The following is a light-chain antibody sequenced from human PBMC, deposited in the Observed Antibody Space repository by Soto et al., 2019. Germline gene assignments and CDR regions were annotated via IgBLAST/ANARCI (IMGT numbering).Light chain of an antibody. J-gene: IGKJ4*01. CDR2: AAS. CDR3: QQSYSGLT. Sequence: DIQMTQSPSSLSASVGDRVTITCRASQSISSYLNWYQQKPGKAPKVLIYAASSLQSGVPSRFSGSGSGTDFTLTISSLQPEDFATYYCQQSYSGLTFGGGTKVDIK. CDR1: QSISSY. V-gene: IGKV1-39*01.